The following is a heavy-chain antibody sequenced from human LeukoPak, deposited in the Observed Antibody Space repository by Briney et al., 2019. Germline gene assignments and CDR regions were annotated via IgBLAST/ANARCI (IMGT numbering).Heavy chain of an antibody. D-gene: IGHD6-13*01. Sequence: PAGSLSLSCAVSGFSVSGYWMTWVRQAPGKGLEWVANIKQDGSEKNYVDSVKGRFTISRDNAENSLFLQMNSLRVEDTAVYYCAREWQGGIAAAGTRIEGDYWGQGTLVAVSS. CDR3: AREWQGGIAAAGTRIEGDY. V-gene: IGHV3-7*01. CDR1: GFSVSGYW. J-gene: IGHJ4*02. CDR2: IKQDGSEK.